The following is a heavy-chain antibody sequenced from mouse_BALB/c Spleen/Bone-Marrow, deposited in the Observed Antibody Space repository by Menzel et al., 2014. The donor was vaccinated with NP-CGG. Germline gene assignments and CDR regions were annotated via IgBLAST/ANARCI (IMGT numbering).Heavy chain of an antibody. Sequence: QVQLQQSGAELARPGASVKMSCKASGYTFTSYTMHWVKQRPGQGLEWIGYVNPSSGYTNYNQKFKDKATLTADKSSSTAYMQLSSLTSEDSTVYYCAREKGVTFAYWGQGTLVTVSA. CDR1: GYTFTSYT. J-gene: IGHJ3*01. V-gene: IGHV1-4*01. CDR3: AREKGVTFAY. CDR2: VNPSSGYT. D-gene: IGHD2-2*01.